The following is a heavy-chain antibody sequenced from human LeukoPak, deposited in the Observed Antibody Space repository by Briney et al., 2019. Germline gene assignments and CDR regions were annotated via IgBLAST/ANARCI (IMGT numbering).Heavy chain of an antibody. CDR1: GFTFDDYA. V-gene: IGHV3-9*01. J-gene: IGHJ4*02. CDR2: ISWNSGSI. CDR3: AKGSQRWLQLIDY. Sequence: GRSLRLSWAASGFTFDDYAMHWVRQAPGKGLGWVSGISWNSGSIGYADSVKGRFTISRDNAKNSLYLQMNSLRAEDTALYYCAKGSQRWLQLIDYWGQGTLVTVSS. D-gene: IGHD5-24*01.